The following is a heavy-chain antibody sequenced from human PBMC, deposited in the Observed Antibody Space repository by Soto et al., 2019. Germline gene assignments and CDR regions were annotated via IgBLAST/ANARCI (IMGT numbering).Heavy chain of an antibody. CDR1: GGTFSSYA. CDR3: ARGTHTAMVPNWFDP. CDR2: IIPIFGTA. D-gene: IGHD5-18*01. J-gene: IGHJ5*02. Sequence: QVQLVQSGAEVKKPGSSVKVSCKASGGTFSSYAISWVRQAPGQGLEWMGGIIPIFGTANYAQKFQGRVTITADESTSTADTEQSSLRSEDRAVYYCARGTHTAMVPNWFDPWGQGTLVTGSA. V-gene: IGHV1-69*01.